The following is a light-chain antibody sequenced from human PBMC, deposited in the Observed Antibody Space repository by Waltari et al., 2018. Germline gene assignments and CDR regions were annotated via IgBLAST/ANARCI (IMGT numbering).Light chain of an antibody. J-gene: IGKJ1*01. V-gene: IGKV3-20*01. CDR3: QQYGSSLWT. CDR2: GAS. CDR1: QSLSSSY. Sequence: EIVLTQSPGTLSLSPGERASLSCRASQSLSSSYLAWYQQQPGQAPRLLIYGASNRATGIPDRFSGRGSGTDFTLTISRLEPEDFAVYYCQQYGSSLWTFGQGTKVEIK.